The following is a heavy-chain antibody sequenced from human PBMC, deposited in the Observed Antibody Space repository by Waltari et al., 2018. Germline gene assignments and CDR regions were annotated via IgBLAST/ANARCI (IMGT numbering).Heavy chain of an antibody. CDR2: IIPIFGTA. J-gene: IGHJ3*02. V-gene: IGHV1-69*08. Sequence: QVQLVQSGAEVKKPGSSVKVSCKASGGTFSSYAISWVRQAPGQGLEWMGRIIPIFGTANYEQKFQGRVTITADKSTSTAYMELSSLRSEDTAVYYCARDARIVGATAAFDIWGQGTMVTVSS. D-gene: IGHD1-26*01. CDR3: ARDARIVGATAAFDI. CDR1: GGTFSSYA.